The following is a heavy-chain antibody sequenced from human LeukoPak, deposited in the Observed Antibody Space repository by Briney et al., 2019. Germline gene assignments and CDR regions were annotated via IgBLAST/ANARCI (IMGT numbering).Heavy chain of an antibody. CDR1: GFIFSSYG. Sequence: GGSLRLSCAASGFIFSSYGMHWVRQAPGKGLEWVAFTRYDGSNKYYVDSVKGRFTISRDNSKNTLYLQMNSLRAEDTAVYYCARDSAYYYGSGSYYNADYFDYWGQGTLVTVSS. CDR2: TRYDGSNK. CDR3: ARDSAYYYGSGSYYNADYFDY. D-gene: IGHD3-10*01. J-gene: IGHJ4*02. V-gene: IGHV3-30*02.